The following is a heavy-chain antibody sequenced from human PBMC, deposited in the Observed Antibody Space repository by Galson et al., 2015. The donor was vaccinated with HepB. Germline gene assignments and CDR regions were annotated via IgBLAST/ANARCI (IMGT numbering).Heavy chain of an antibody. V-gene: IGHV1-69*13. D-gene: IGHD6-13*01. CDR3: ARVSSSWYRYYFDY. CDR1: GYTFSSYA. Sequence: SVKVSCKASGYTFSSYAISWVRQAPGQGLEWMGGIIPIFGTANYAQKFQGRVTITADESTSTAYMELSSLRSEDTAVYYCARVSSSWYRYYFDYWGQGTLVTVSS. J-gene: IGHJ4*02. CDR2: IIPIFGTA.